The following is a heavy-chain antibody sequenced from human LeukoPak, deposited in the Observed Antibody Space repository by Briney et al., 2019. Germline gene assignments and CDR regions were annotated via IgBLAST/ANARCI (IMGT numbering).Heavy chain of an antibody. Sequence: SETLSLTCTVSGGSLSSYYWSWIRQPPGKGLEWIGYIYYSGSTNYNPSLKSRVTISVDTSKNQFSLKLSSVTAADTAVYYCARTERGSGSYPAWGQGTLVTVSS. CDR1: GGSLSSYY. J-gene: IGHJ5*02. CDR2: IYYSGST. CDR3: ARTERGSGSYPA. D-gene: IGHD3-10*01. V-gene: IGHV4-59*01.